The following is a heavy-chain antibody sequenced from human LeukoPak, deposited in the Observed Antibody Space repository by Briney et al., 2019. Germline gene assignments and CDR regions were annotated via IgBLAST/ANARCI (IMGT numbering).Heavy chain of an antibody. D-gene: IGHD6-13*01. Sequence: GGSLRLSCAASGFTFSSYSMNWVRQAPGKVLEWVSSISSSSSYIYYADSVKGRFTISRDNAKNSLYLQMNSLRAEDTAVYYCARDSAVKGISSDWGQGTLVTVSS. CDR1: GFTFSSYS. J-gene: IGHJ4*02. CDR3: ARDSAVKGISSD. V-gene: IGHV3-21*04. CDR2: ISSSSSYI.